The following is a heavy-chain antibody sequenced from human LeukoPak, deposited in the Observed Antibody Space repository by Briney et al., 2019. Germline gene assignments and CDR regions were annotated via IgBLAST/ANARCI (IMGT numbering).Heavy chain of an antibody. Sequence: SETLSLTCTVSGGSISSYYWSWIRQPPGKGLGWIGYIYYSGSTNYNPSLKSRVTISVDTSKNQFSLKLSSVTAADTAVYYCARGGSYPYYFDYWGQGTLVTVSS. CDR2: IYYSGST. D-gene: IGHD1-26*01. V-gene: IGHV4-59*01. CDR3: ARGGSYPYYFDY. J-gene: IGHJ4*02. CDR1: GGSISSYY.